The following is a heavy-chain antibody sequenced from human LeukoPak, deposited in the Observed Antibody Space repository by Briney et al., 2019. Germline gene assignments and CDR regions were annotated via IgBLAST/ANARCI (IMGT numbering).Heavy chain of an antibody. J-gene: IGHJ4*02. Sequence: SETLSLTCNVSGDSISRSRHFWAWIRQSPGRGLEWIGYIYNSGSTYYNPSLKSRVTISVDTSKNQFSLKLSSVTAADTAIYYCARPFLRFSSGWHFDYWGQGILVTVSS. V-gene: IGHV4-39*07. CDR2: IYNSGST. CDR3: ARPFLRFSSGWHFDY. CDR1: GDSISRSRHF. D-gene: IGHD6-19*01.